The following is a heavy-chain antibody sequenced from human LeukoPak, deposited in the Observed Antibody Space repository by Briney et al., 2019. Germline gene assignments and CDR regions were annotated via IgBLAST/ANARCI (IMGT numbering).Heavy chain of an antibody. Sequence: PGGSLRLACAVSGLTLSSYWMHWVSQGPGKGLVWVSRINSDGSSISYAASVKGRFTISRDNAKNSLYLQMNSLRAEDTAVDYCARHDSRGYSGWGQGTLVTVSS. V-gene: IGHV3-74*01. CDR2: INSDGSSI. D-gene: IGHD5-12*01. J-gene: IGHJ4*02. CDR3: ARHDSRGYSG. CDR1: GLTLSSYW.